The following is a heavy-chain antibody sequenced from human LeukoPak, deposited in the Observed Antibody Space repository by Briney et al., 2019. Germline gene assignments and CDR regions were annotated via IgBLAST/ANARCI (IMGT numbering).Heavy chain of an antibody. CDR3: ARDTAMVRGPLNYYGMDV. J-gene: IGHJ6*02. CDR1: GFTFSSYS. CDR2: ISSSSSYI. D-gene: IGHD3-10*01. V-gene: IGHV3-21*01. Sequence: PGGSLRLSCAASGFTFSSYSMNWVRQAPGKGLELVSSISSSSSYIYYADSVKGRFTISRDNAKNSLYLQMNSLRAEDTAVYYCARDTAMVRGPLNYYGMDVWGQGTTVTVSS.